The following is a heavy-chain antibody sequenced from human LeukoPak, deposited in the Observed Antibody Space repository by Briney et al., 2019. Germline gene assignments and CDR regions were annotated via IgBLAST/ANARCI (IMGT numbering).Heavy chain of an antibody. V-gene: IGHV4-39*07. Sequence: SGTLSLTCTVSGGSISSSRYYWGWIRQPPGKGLEWIGSMYYSGSSYYKPSHKSRVTISVDTSKNQVSLKLNSVTAADTAVYYCARGYSSGYFFGYWGQGTLVTVSS. CDR2: MYYSGSS. J-gene: IGHJ4*02. D-gene: IGHD3-22*01. CDR1: GGSISSSRYY. CDR3: ARGYSSGYFFGY.